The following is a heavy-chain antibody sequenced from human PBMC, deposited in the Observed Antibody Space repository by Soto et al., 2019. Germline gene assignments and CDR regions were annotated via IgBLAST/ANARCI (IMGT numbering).Heavy chain of an antibody. D-gene: IGHD6-6*01. CDR2: IYPGDSDT. Sequence: PGESLKISCKGSGYSFTSYWIGWVRQMPGKGLEWMGIIYPGDSDTRYSPSFQGQVTISADKSISTAYLQWSSLKASDTAMYYCARARAARAFYYYDGMDVWGQGTPVAVSS. J-gene: IGHJ6*02. CDR1: GYSFTSYW. V-gene: IGHV5-51*01. CDR3: ARARAARAFYYYDGMDV.